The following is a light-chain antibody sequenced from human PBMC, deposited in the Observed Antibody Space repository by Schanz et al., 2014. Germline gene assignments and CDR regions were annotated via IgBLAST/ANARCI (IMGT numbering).Light chain of an antibody. J-gene: IGKJ4*01. V-gene: IGKV2-28*01. CDR1: QSLLHSNGYNY. Sequence: DIVMTQSPLSLPVTPGEPASISCRSSQSLLHSNGYNYLDWYLQKPGQSPLLLIYLGSNRASGVPDRFSGSGSGTDFTLKISRVEAEDVGVYYCMQALQTPHFGGGTKVEIK. CDR2: LGS. CDR3: MQALQTPH.